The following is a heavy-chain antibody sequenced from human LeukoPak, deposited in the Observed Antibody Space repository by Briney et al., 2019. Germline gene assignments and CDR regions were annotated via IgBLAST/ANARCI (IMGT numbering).Heavy chain of an antibody. CDR3: AGLGYCSSTSCYSPYYYYGMDV. V-gene: IGHV3-23*01. CDR2: ISGSGGST. CDR1: GFTFSSYA. J-gene: IGHJ6*02. D-gene: IGHD2-2*01. Sequence: GGSLRLSCAASGFTFSSYAMSWVRQAPGKGLEWVSAISGSGGSTYYADSVKGRFTISRDNSKNTLYLQMNSLRAEDTAVYYCAGLGYCSSTSCYSPYYYYGMDVWGQGTTVTVSS.